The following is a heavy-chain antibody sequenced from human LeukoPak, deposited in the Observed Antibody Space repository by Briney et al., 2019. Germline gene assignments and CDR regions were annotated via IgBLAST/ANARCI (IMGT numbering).Heavy chain of an antibody. V-gene: IGHV3-23*01. J-gene: IGHJ6*04. CDR3: VKEGVYGGGNV. CDR1: GFTFSSYA. D-gene: IGHD2-8*01. CDR2: ISATAYNR. Sequence: GGSLRLSCAASGFTFSSYAMDWVRQAPGKGLEWVSAISATAYNRYYADSVTGRFSISRDNSQNMVYLQMNSLRADDTAHYYCVKEGVYGGGNVWGKGTTVIVSS.